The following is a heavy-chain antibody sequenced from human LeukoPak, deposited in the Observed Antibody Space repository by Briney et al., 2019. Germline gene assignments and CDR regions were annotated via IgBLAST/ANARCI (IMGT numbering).Heavy chain of an antibody. V-gene: IGHV1-69*04. CDR2: IIPILGIA. CDR1: GYTITSYD. CDR3: ARGAAAGPFDP. Sequence: GASVKVSCKASGYTITSYDINWVRQAPGQGLEWMGRIIPILGIANYAQKFQGRVTITADKSTSTAYMELSSLRSEDTAVYYCARGAAAGPFDPWGQGTLVTVSS. D-gene: IGHD6-13*01. J-gene: IGHJ5*02.